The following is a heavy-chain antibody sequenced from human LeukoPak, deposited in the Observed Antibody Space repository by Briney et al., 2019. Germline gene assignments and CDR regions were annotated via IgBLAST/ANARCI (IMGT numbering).Heavy chain of an antibody. CDR3: AKNHYYGSGSSSYYFDY. D-gene: IGHD3-10*01. CDR2: MNPNSGNT. CDR1: GYTFTSYD. V-gene: IGHV1-8*02. Sequence: VASVKVSCKASGYTFTSYDINWVRQATGQGLEWMGWMNPNSGNTGYAQKFQGRVTMTRDTSISTAYMELSRLRSDDTAVYYCAKNHYYGSGSSSYYFDYWGQGTLVTVSS. J-gene: IGHJ4*02.